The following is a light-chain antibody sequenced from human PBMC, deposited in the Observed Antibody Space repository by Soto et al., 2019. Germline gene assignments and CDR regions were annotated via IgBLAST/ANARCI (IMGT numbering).Light chain of an antibody. V-gene: IGKV1-5*03. CDR2: KAS. J-gene: IGKJ5*01. CDR3: QQYSSYSPIT. CDR1: QSINNW. Sequence: IDMTRSHSTLSASFEARVTITCRASQSINNWLAWYQTRPGRAPKLMIYKASVLETVAPSRFSGTGSGTEFTLTINGLQPDDFATYDCQQYSSYSPITFGQGTRLEIK.